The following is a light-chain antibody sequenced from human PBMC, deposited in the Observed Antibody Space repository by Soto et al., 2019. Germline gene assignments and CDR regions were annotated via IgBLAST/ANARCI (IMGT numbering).Light chain of an antibody. Sequence: QSVLTQPPSASGSPGQSVSISCTGTGSDVGTYNFVSWYQQHPGKAPKLLIYEVTKRPSGVPDRFSGSKSGNTASLTVSGLQAEDEAEYFCSSYKGDRHVYVCGTATKVTVL. J-gene: IGLJ1*01. CDR3: SSYKGDRHVYV. CDR2: EVT. CDR1: GSDVGTYNF. V-gene: IGLV2-8*01.